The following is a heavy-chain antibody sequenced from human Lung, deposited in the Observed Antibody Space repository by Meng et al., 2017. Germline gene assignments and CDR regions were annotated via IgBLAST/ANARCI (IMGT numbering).Heavy chain of an antibody. Sequence: QDQRVQTGAEGKTTGAAVRLSVMASGYTFTNYAIHWVRQAPGQRLEWMGWITAGNGNTKYSQKFQGGVTIIRDTSASTVYMELSSLRSEETAVYYCARGDQPWPHRFDPWGQGTLVTVSS. CDR1: GYTFTNYA. V-gene: IGHV1-3*01. CDR3: ARGDQPWPHRFDP. CDR2: ITAGNGNT. D-gene: IGHD6-19*01. J-gene: IGHJ5*02.